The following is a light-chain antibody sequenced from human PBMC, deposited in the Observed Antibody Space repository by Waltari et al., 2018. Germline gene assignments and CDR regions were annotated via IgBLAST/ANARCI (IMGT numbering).Light chain of an antibody. Sequence: EIVMTQSPATLSVSPGERAPLSCRASQSVSSKLAWYQQKPGQAPRLLIYHASTRATGIPARFSGSGSGTEFTLTISSLQSGDFAVYYCQHYNNGGKAFGQGTNLEIK. CDR1: QSVSSK. V-gene: IGKV3-15*01. CDR3: QHYNNGGKA. J-gene: IGKJ2*01. CDR2: HAS.